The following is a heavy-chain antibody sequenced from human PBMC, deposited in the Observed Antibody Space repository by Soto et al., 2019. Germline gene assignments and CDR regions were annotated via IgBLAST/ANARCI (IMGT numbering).Heavy chain of an antibody. D-gene: IGHD1-26*01. CDR2: VSGSGGST. CDR3: AKDQEKRMGASSNFDY. V-gene: IGHV3-23*01. CDR1: GFTFSSYA. J-gene: IGHJ4*02. Sequence: EVQLLESGGGLVQPGGSLRLSCAASGFTFSSYAMSWVRQAPGKGLEWVSAVSGSGGSTYYADSVNGRFTISRDNSKNTLYLQMKSLRAEDTAVFYCAKDQEKRMGASSNFDYWGQGTLVTVSS.